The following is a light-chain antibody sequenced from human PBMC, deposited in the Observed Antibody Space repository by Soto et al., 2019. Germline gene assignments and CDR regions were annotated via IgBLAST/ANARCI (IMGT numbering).Light chain of an antibody. J-gene: IGLJ2*01. V-gene: IGLV4-69*01. CDR1: SGHSNYA. CDR2: LNRDGSH. Sequence: QPVLTQSPSASASLGASVTLTCTLSSGHSNYAIAWHQQQPEKGPRYLMKLNRDGSHSKGDGIPNRFSGSSSGAERYLTISSLQSEDEADYYCPTWGTGIVIFGGGTKVTVL. CDR3: PTWGTGIVI.